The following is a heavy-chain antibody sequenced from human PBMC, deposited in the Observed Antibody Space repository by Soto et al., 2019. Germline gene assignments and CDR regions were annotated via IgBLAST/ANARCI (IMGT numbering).Heavy chain of an antibody. D-gene: IGHD1-20*01. Sequence: SETLSLTCTVSGGSISSYYWSWIRQPPGKGLEWIGYIYYSGSTNYNPSLKSRVTISVDTSKNQFSLKLSSVTAADTAMYYCARGLNWNDARWFDPWGQGTLVTVSS. V-gene: IGHV4-59*01. CDR1: GGSISSYY. CDR2: IYYSGST. CDR3: ARGLNWNDARWFDP. J-gene: IGHJ5*02.